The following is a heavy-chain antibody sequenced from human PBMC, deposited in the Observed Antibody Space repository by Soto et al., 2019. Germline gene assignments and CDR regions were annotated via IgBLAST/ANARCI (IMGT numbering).Heavy chain of an antibody. CDR3: ARDTYYAPVYP. D-gene: IGHD3-10*01. Sequence: PGGSLRLSCAASGFAFNTYWMHWVRQAPGEGLEWVSRINGDGTSPIYADSVKGRFTISRDNTKNTLYLQMNSLRVEDTAVYYCARDTYYAPVYPWGQGTLVTVS. CDR1: GFAFNTYW. V-gene: IGHV3-74*01. CDR2: INGDGTSP. J-gene: IGHJ5*02.